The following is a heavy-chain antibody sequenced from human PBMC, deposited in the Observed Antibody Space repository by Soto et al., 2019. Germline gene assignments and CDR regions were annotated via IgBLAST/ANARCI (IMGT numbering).Heavy chain of an antibody. J-gene: IGHJ4*02. Sequence: QVQLQESGPGLVKPSETLSLTCTVSSGSISSYYWSWIRQPPGKGLEWIGYIYYSGSTNYNPSLKSRVTISVDTSKNQFSLKLSSVTAADTAVYYCARRYGVYFDYWGQGNLVTVSS. V-gene: IGHV4-59*08. CDR1: SGSISSYY. D-gene: IGHD4-17*01. CDR2: IYYSGST. CDR3: ARRYGVYFDY.